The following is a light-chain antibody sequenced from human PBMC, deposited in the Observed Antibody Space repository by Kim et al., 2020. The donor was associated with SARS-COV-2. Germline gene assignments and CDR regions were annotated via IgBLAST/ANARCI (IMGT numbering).Light chain of an antibody. J-gene: IGKJ1*01. V-gene: IGKV1-5*03. CDR1: QSINRW. Sequence: DIQMTQSPSSLSASVEDRVTITCRASQSINRWLAWYQQKPGRAPNLLIYEASNLEFGVPSRFSGSGSGTEFTLTISGLQPDDSATYYCQQYNSYSTFGQGTKVDIK. CDR3: QQYNSYST. CDR2: EAS.